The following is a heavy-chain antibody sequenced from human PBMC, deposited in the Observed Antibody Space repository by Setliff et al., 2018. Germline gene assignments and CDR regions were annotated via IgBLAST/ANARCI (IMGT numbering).Heavy chain of an antibody. CDR3: ARDRTAYSYGLDV. CDR2: IYHNGNT. CDR1: GGSISPYF. Sequence: SETLSLTCTVSGGSISPYFWSWIRQSPGKGLEWIGYIYHNGNTNFNPSLKTRVTMSVDTSKNQFALNLRSVTAADSAVYYCARDRTAYSYGLDVWGQGTTGTVSS. D-gene: IGHD5-18*01. J-gene: IGHJ6*02. V-gene: IGHV4-59*01.